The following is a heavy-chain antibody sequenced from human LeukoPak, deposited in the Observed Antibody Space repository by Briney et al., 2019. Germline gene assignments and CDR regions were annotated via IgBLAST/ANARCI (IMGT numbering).Heavy chain of an antibody. Sequence: SETLSLTCSVSGGSISGSSYYWGWIRQPPGKGLEWIGSIYYSGSTYYSASLKSRITISMDTSKNQFSLNLSSVTAADTAVYYCARHPIPLEYCSSTSCYLSWFDPWGQGTLVTVSS. CDR2: IYYSGST. CDR3: ARHPIPLEYCSSTSCYLSWFDP. D-gene: IGHD2-2*01. V-gene: IGHV4-39*01. CDR1: GGSISGSSYY. J-gene: IGHJ5*02.